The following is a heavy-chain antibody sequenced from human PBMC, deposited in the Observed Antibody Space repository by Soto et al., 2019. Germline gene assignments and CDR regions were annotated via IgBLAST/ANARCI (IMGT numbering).Heavy chain of an antibody. V-gene: IGHV3-7*01. Sequence: EVQLVESGGGLVQPGGSLRLSCAASGFASGFSFRSYWMSWVRQAPGKGPEWVANIRQDGSERSYVDSVKGRFTISRDNAKNSLYLQMNSLRAEDTAVYYYAKGGAGVYFDSWGQGTLVTVSS. CDR2: IRQDGSER. J-gene: IGHJ4*02. D-gene: IGHD7-27*01. CDR3: AKGGAGVYFDS. CDR1: GFSFRSYW.